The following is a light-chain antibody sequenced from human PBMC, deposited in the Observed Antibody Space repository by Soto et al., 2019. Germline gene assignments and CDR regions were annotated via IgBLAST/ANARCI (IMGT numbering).Light chain of an antibody. CDR3: QQYNNWRAT. Sequence: EIVMPQSPATLSVSPGEIATLSCRASQSVSSNLAWYQQKPGQAPRLLIYGASTRATGIPARFSGSGSGTEFTLAISGLQSEDCSVYDCQQYNNWRATFGPGTKVDIK. J-gene: IGKJ3*01. V-gene: IGKV3-15*01. CDR1: QSVSSN. CDR2: GAS.